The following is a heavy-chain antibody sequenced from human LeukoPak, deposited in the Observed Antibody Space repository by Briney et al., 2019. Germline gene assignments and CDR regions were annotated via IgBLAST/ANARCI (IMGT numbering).Heavy chain of an antibody. V-gene: IGHV3-7*01. CDR3: AKVGTWELQRVFEN. J-gene: IGHJ4*02. CDR2: VGRDGSEK. CDR1: GFTFSDYW. Sequence: PGGSLRLSCAASGFTFSDYWMTWVRQVPGKGLEWVANVGRDGSEKNYVDSVEGRFTISGDNAKKSLDLEMNSLRVEDTALYYCAKVGTWELQRVFENWGQGTLVTVSS. D-gene: IGHD1-26*01.